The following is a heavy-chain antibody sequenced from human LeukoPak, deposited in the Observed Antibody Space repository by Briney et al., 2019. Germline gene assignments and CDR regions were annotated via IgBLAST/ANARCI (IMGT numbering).Heavy chain of an antibody. CDR1: GFTFSSYS. CDR2: ISYDGSNK. D-gene: IGHD6-19*01. V-gene: IGHV3-30-3*02. J-gene: IGHJ4*02. Sequence: PGGSLRLSCAASGFTFSSYSMHWVRQAPGKGLEWVAFISYDGSNKYYADSVKGRFTISRDNSKNTLHLQMNSLRAEDTAVYYCAKSQTGYSSGWYDYWGQGTLVTVSS. CDR3: AKSQTGYSSGWYDY.